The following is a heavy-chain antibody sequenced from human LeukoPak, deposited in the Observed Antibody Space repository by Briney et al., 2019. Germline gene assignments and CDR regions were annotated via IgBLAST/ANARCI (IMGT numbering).Heavy chain of an antibody. Sequence: GGSLRLSCAASGVTVSSNYMSWFRQAPGKGLEWVGRITSKTDGGTTDYAAPVKGRFTISRDDSKNTLYLQMNSLKTEDTAVYYCTTVWNCGGDCSDAFDIWGQGTMVTVSS. V-gene: IGHV3-15*01. J-gene: IGHJ3*02. D-gene: IGHD2-21*02. CDR1: GVTVSSNY. CDR2: ITSKTDGGTT. CDR3: TTVWNCGGDCSDAFDI.